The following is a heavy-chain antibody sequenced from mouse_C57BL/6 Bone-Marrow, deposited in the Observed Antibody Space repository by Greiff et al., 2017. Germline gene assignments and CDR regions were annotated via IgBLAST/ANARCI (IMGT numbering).Heavy chain of an antibody. CDR2: ISDGGSYT. Sequence: EVKLVESGGGLVKPGGSLKLSCAASGFTFSSYAMSWVRQTPEKRLEWVATISDGGSYTYYPDNVKGRFTISRDNAKNNLYLQVSHLKSEDTAMYYCARYYYSKGVFAYWGQGTLVTVSA. J-gene: IGHJ3*01. CDR3: ARYYYSKGVFAY. D-gene: IGHD2-5*01. V-gene: IGHV5-4*03. CDR1: GFTFSSYA.